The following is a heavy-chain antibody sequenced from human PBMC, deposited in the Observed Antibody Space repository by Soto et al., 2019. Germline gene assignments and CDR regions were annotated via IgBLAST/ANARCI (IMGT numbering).Heavy chain of an antibody. CDR1: GFTFDDYT. D-gene: IGHD4-17*01. CDR2: ISWDGGST. V-gene: IGHV3-43*01. J-gene: IGHJ2*01. CDR3: AKDTTYWYFDL. Sequence: EVQLVESGGVVVQPGGSLRLSCAASGFTFDDYTMHWVRQAPGKGLEWVSLISWDGGSTYYADSVKGRFTISRDNSKNSLYLQMHSLRTEDTALYYCAKDTTYWYFDLWGRGTLVTVSS.